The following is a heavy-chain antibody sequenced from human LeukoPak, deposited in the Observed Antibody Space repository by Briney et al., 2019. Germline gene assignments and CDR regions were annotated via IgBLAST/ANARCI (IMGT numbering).Heavy chain of an antibody. D-gene: IGHD1-1*01. CDR3: ARGGRGTHLDY. J-gene: IGHJ4*02. CDR1: GGSISSYY. Sequence: SETLSLTCTVSGGSISSYYWSWIRQPPGKGLEWIGEINHSGSTNYNPSLKSRVTISVDTSKNQFSLKLSSVTAADTAVYYCARGGRGTHLDYWGQGTLVTVSS. V-gene: IGHV4-34*01. CDR2: INHSGST.